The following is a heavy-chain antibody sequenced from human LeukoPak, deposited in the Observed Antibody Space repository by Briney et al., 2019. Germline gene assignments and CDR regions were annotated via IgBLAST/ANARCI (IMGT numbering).Heavy chain of an antibody. CDR3: AREVYYSSGRRFDY. CDR2: ISLSSSAI. CDR1: GFTFSSYS. J-gene: IGHJ4*02. D-gene: IGHD3-10*01. Sequence: GGSLRLSCAASGFTFSSYSMHWVRQAPGKGLEWVSYISLSSSAIYYADSVKGRFTISRDNAKNSLFLQMNSLRAEDTAVYYCAREVYYSSGRRFDYWGQGTLVTVSS. V-gene: IGHV3-48*01.